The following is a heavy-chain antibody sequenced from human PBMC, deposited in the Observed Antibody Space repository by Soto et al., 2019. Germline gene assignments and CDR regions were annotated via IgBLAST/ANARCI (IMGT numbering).Heavy chain of an antibody. D-gene: IGHD4-17*01. CDR1: GYTFTSYA. CDR3: ARGLSMTTVTSTLSNWFDP. CDR2: INAGNGNT. J-gene: IGHJ5*02. V-gene: IGHV1-3*01. Sequence: QVQLVQSGAEVKKPGASVKVSCKASGYTFTSYAMHWVHQAPGQRLEWMGWINAGNGNTKYSQKFQGRVTITRDTSASTAYMELSSLRSEDTAVYYCARGLSMTTVTSTLSNWFDPWGQGTLVTVSS.